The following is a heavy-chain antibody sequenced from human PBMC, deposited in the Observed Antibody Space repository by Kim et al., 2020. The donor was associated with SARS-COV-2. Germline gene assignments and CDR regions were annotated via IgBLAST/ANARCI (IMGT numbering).Heavy chain of an antibody. J-gene: IGHJ6*02. CDR2: ISSSSSYI. CDR1: GFTFSSYS. V-gene: IGHV3-21*01. CDR3: ARVPSGYEPYYYYYGMDV. D-gene: IGHD5-12*01. Sequence: GGSLRLSCAASGFTFSSYSMNWVRQAPGKGLEWVSSISSSSSYIYYADSVKGRFTISRDNAKNSLYLQMNSLRAEDTAVYYCARVPSGYEPYYYYYGMDVWGQGTTVTVSS.